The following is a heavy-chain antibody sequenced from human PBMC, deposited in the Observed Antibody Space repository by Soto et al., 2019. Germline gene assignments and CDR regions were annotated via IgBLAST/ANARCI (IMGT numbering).Heavy chain of an antibody. D-gene: IGHD2-2*01. J-gene: IGHJ5*02. Sequence: LSLTCTVSGGSISNRRYYWGWIRQPPGKGLEWIGSIHYSGSTYDNPSLKSRVTISVDTSKNQLSLKLKSVTAADTAVYYCARHVSLGYFTTTSCDFLSWFVAWGQAILVTVSS. CDR2: IHYSGST. V-gene: IGHV4-39*01. CDR1: GGSISNRRYY. CDR3: ARHVSLGYFTTTSCDFLSWFVA.